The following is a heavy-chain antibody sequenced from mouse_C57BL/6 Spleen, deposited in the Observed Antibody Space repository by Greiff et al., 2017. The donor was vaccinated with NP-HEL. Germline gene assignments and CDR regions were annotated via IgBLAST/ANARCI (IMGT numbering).Heavy chain of an antibody. CDR3: ARSTIVTTNFTYYYAMDY. CDR2: IDPEDGET. Sequence: VQLQQSGAELVKPGASVKLSCTASGFNIKDYYMHWVKQRTEQGLEWIGRIDPEDGETKYAPKFQGKATITADTSSNTAYLQLSSLTSEDTAVYYCARSTIVTTNFTYYYAMDYWGQGTSVTVSS. J-gene: IGHJ4*01. CDR1: GFNIKDYY. V-gene: IGHV14-2*01. D-gene: IGHD2-5*01.